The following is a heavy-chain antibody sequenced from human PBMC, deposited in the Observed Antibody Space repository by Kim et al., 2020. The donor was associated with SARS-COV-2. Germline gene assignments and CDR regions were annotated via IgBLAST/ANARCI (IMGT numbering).Heavy chain of an antibody. D-gene: IGHD3-10*01. Sequence: SVKGRFTISRDNAKNALYLQMNSLRAEDTAVYYCAREGFGEVNYYYGMDVWGQGTTVTVSS. J-gene: IGHJ6*02. CDR3: AREGFGEVNYYYGMDV. V-gene: IGHV3-11*05.